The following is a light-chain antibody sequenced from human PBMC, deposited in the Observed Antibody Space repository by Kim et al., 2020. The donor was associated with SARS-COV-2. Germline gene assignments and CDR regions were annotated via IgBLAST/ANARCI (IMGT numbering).Light chain of an antibody. CDR3: AAWDDSLNGLYV. CDR1: SSNIGSNT. Sequence: VTMSCSGSSSNIGSNTVNWYQLLPGTAAKLLIYSNNQRPSGVPDRFSGSKSGTSASLAISGLQSEDEADYYCAAWDDSLNGLYVFGTGTKVTVL. V-gene: IGLV1-44*01. CDR2: SNN. J-gene: IGLJ1*01.